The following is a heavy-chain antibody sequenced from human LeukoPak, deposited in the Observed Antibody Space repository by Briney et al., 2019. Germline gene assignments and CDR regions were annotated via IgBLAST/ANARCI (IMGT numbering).Heavy chain of an antibody. Sequence: SETLSLTCAVYGGSFSGYYWSWIRQPPGKGLEWIGEIKHSGSTNYNPSPKRRVTTSVDTSKNQSSLMLRSVTAADTPVYYCARQGELEVFDYWGQGNLVTVSS. CDR3: ARQGELEVFDY. CDR2: IKHSGST. J-gene: IGHJ4*02. D-gene: IGHD1-1*01. V-gene: IGHV4-34*01. CDR1: GGSFSGYY.